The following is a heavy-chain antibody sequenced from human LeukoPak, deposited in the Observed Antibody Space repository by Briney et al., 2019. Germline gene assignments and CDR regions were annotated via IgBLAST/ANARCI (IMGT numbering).Heavy chain of an antibody. CDR1: GASMVGYY. Sequence: SETLSLTCDVSGASMVGYYWSWIRQSAGGGLEWIGRVHNSGSTNYHPSLRSRVTLSEDVSKSQFYLRLTSVTAADTAVYYCARDLPDCYGPEGNWYFDLWGRGTLVTVSS. CDR3: ARDLPDCYGPEGNWYFDL. V-gene: IGHV4-4*07. D-gene: IGHD2-21*02. J-gene: IGHJ2*01. CDR2: VHNSGST.